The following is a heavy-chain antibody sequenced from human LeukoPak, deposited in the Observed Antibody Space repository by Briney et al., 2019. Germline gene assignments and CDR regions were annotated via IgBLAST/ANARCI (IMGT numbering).Heavy chain of an antibody. Sequence: ASVKVSCKASGYTFTSYYMHWVRQAPGQGPEWMGIINPSGGSTSYAQKFQGRVTMTEDTSTDTAYMELSSLRSEDTAVYYCATDRLPSGASFYYWGQGTLVTVSS. D-gene: IGHD1-26*01. V-gene: IGHV1-46*01. CDR3: ATDRLPSGASFYY. CDR2: INPSGGST. CDR1: GYTFTSYY. J-gene: IGHJ4*02.